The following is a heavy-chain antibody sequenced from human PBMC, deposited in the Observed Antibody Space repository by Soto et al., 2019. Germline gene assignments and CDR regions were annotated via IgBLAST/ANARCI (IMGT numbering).Heavy chain of an antibody. Sequence: QITLKESGPTLVRPTQTLTLTCTFSGFSLSTSGLGVGWIRQPPCKALEWLALIYWNDDKRYSPSLKARLTITKDTSKNQVDLTITNMEPVDKATYYWAHRPSGWYLFDYWGQGTLVTVSS. D-gene: IGHD6-19*01. CDR1: GFSLSTSGLG. J-gene: IGHJ4*02. V-gene: IGHV2-5*01. CDR2: IYWNDDK. CDR3: AHRPSGWYLFDY.